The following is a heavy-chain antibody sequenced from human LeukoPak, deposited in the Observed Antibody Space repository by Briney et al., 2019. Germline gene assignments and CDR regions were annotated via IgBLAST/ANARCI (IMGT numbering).Heavy chain of an antibody. J-gene: IGHJ5*02. Sequence: SETLSLTCTVSGGSISSYYWSWIRQPPGKGLEWIGYIYYSGSTNYNPSLKSRVTISVDTSKNQFSLKLSSATAADTAVYYCARQHIVVVTASESWFDPWGQGTLVTASS. D-gene: IGHD2-21*02. CDR2: IYYSGST. CDR3: ARQHIVVVTASESWFDP. V-gene: IGHV4-59*01. CDR1: GGSISSYY.